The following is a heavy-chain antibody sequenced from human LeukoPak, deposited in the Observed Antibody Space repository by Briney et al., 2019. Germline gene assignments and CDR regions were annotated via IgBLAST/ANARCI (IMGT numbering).Heavy chain of an antibody. J-gene: IGHJ4*02. CDR2: IYYSGST. CDR3: ARSVYYGSGSYPFDY. Sequence: KSSETLSLTCTVSGGSISSYYWSWIRQPPGKGLEWIGYIYYSGSTNYNPSLKGRVTISVDTSKNQFSLKLSSVTAADTAVYYCARSVYYGSGSYPFDYWGQGTLVTVSS. V-gene: IGHV4-59*01. D-gene: IGHD3-10*01. CDR1: GGSISSYY.